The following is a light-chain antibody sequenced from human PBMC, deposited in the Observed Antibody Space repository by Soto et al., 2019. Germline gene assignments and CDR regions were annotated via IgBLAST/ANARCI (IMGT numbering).Light chain of an antibody. CDR1: SSNIGAGYY. V-gene: IGLV1-40*01. CDR2: GNN. Sequence: QSVLTQPPSVSGAPGQRVTISCTGSSSNIGAGYYVHWYQQFPGTAPKLLIYGNNNRPSGVPDRFSASKSGTSASLAITGLQAEDEADYYCQSYDSSLSEVFGTGTKLTVL. J-gene: IGLJ1*01. CDR3: QSYDSSLSEV.